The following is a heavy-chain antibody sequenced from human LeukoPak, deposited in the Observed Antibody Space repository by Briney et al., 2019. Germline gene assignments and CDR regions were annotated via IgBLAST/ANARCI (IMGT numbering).Heavy chain of an antibody. CDR2: ISGSGGST. CDR1: GFTFSSYA. D-gene: IGHD1-14*01. Sequence: PGGSLRLSCAASGFTFSSYAMSWVRQAPGKGLEWVSAISGSGGSTYYADSAKDRFTISRDNSKNTMYLQMNSLRAEDTAVYYCAKEHRNQNWWTFDPWGQGTLVTVSS. CDR3: AKEHRNQNWWTFDP. J-gene: IGHJ5*02. V-gene: IGHV3-23*01.